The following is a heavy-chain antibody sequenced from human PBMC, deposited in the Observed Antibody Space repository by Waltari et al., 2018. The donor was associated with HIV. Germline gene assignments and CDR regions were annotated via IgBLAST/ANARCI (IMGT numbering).Heavy chain of an antibody. CDR3: ARDAGEYQLLYFDY. V-gene: IGHV3-66*01. CDR2: LYSGGST. J-gene: IGHJ4*02. CDR1: GFTVSSHY. D-gene: IGHD2-2*01. Sequence: EVQLVESGGGLVQPGGSLRLSCAASGFTVSSHYMGWVRQAPGKGLGCVSVLYSGGSTYYADSVKGRFTISRDNSKNTLYLQMNSLRAEDTAVYYCARDAGEYQLLYFDYWGQGTLVTVSS.